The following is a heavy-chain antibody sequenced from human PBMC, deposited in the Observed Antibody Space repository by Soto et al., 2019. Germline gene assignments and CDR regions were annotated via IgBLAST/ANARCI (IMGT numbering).Heavy chain of an antibody. J-gene: IGHJ4*02. CDR3: ARGGIYCSSTSCASEGLYFDY. D-gene: IGHD2-2*01. CDR2: IIPIFGTA. V-gene: IGHV1-69*01. CDR1: GGTFSSYA. Sequence: QVQLVQSGAEVKKPGSSVKVSCKASGGTFSSYAISWVRQAPGQGLEWMGGIIPIFGTANYAQKFQGRVTITADESTSTAYMELSSLRSEDTAVYCCARGGIYCSSTSCASEGLYFDYWGQGTLVTVSS.